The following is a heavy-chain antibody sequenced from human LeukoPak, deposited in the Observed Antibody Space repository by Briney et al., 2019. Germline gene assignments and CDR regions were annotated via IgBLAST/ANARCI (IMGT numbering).Heavy chain of an antibody. J-gene: IGHJ6*03. V-gene: IGHV1-8*01. D-gene: IGHD5-12*01. CDR2: MDPNSGNT. CDR3: ARGYGYSGYDYLSRGANMDV. Sequence: GASVKVSCKASGYTFTSYDINWVRQATGQGLEWMGWMDPNSGNTGYAQKFQGRVTMTRNTSISTAYMELSSLRSEDTAVYYCARGYGYSGYDYLSRGANMDVWGKGTTVTVSS. CDR1: GYTFTSYD.